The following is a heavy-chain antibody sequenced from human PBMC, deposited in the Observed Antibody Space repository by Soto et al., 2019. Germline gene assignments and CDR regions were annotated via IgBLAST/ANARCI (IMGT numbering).Heavy chain of an antibody. J-gene: IGHJ6*02. CDR1: YFTITKAW. Sequence: EVQLVESGGGLVQAGGPPRLSWAAFYFTITKAWMNWVRQAPGKGLEWVGRIKTKAEGGATDYAAPLKGRFTISRDDSRNTLFLQMNSLKTEDTAVYYCTTGSVEGVWGQGATVTVSS. D-gene: IGHD2-15*01. V-gene: IGHV3-15*07. CDR2: IKTKAEGGAT. CDR3: TTGSVEGV.